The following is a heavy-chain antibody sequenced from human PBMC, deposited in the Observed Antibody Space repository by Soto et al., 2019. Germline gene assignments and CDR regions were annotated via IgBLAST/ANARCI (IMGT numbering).Heavy chain of an antibody. CDR1: GLIFSDYA. V-gene: IGHV3-23*01. Sequence: EVQLLESGGNLVQPGGSLRLSCAASGLIFSDYAMSWVRQSPGKGLECVACISGSGGDTFYADSVKGRFTISRDNSKNTLSLHMNRLRVDDTAVYFCAKDRFGIVGPVDYWGQGTLVTVSS. CDR3: AKDRFGIVGPVDY. J-gene: IGHJ4*02. D-gene: IGHD1-26*01. CDR2: ISGSGGDT.